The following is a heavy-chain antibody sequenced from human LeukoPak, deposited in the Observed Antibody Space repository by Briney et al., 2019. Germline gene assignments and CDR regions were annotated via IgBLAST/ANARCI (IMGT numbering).Heavy chain of an antibody. D-gene: IGHD4/OR15-4a*01. J-gene: IGHJ3*02. V-gene: IGHV4-30-4*01. Sequence: ASQTLSLTCTVSGGSISSGDYYWSWIRQPPGKGLEWIGYIYYSGSTYYNPSLKSRVTISVDTSKNQFSLKLSSVTAADTAVYYCARVRANTPTRAAFDIWGQGTMVTVSP. CDR1: GGSISSGDYY. CDR2: IYYSGST. CDR3: ARVRANTPTRAAFDI.